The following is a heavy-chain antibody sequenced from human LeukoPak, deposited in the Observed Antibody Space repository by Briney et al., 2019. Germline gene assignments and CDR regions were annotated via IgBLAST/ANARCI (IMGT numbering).Heavy chain of an antibody. CDR2: ISTSSSYI. Sequence: GGSLRLACGVSGFTFSSYSMNWVRQAPGKGLEWVSFISTSSSYIYYADSVEGRFTISRDNARNSLYLQMNSLRPEDTAVYYCASQTTRRLPIAVADYFDYWGQGTLVTVSS. D-gene: IGHD6-19*01. CDR1: GFTFSSYS. V-gene: IGHV3-21*01. J-gene: IGHJ4*02. CDR3: ASQTTRRLPIAVADYFDY.